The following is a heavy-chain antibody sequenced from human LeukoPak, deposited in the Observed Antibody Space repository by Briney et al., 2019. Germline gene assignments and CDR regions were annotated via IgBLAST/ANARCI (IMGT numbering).Heavy chain of an antibody. CDR2: INAGSGNT. D-gene: IGHD1-26*01. Sequence: ASVKVSCKASGYTFTSYAMHWVRQAPGQRLEWMGWINAGSGNTKYSQKFQGRVTITRDTSASTAYMELSSLRSEDTAVYYCALLGSYWIFDYWGQGTLVTVSS. CDR1: GYTFTSYA. V-gene: IGHV1-3*01. CDR3: ALLGSYWIFDY. J-gene: IGHJ4*02.